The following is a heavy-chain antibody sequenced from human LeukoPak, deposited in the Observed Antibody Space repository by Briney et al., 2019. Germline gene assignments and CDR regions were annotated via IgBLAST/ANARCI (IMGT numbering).Heavy chain of an antibody. Sequence: SETLSLTCAVYGGSFSGYYWSWIRQPPGKGLEWIGEINHSGSTNYNPSLKSRVTISVDTSKNQFSLKLSSVTAADTAVYYCARGNRSSTRIVVVVAAIRFDYWGQGTLVTVSS. CDR3: ARGNRSSTRIVVVVAAIRFDY. D-gene: IGHD2-15*01. CDR1: GGSFSGYY. V-gene: IGHV4-34*01. CDR2: INHSGST. J-gene: IGHJ4*02.